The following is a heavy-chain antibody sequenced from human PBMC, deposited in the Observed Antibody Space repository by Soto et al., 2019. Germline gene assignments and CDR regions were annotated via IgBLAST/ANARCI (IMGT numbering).Heavy chain of an antibody. J-gene: IGHJ3*02. Sequence: GGSLRLSCAASGFTFSSYSMNWVRQAPGKGLEWVSSISSSSSYIYYADSVKGRFTISRDNAKNSLYLQMNSLRAEDTAVYYCARDTGEMATIRDAFDIWSQGTMVTVSS. V-gene: IGHV3-21*01. CDR3: ARDTGEMATIRDAFDI. D-gene: IGHD5-12*01. CDR1: GFTFSSYS. CDR2: ISSSSSYI.